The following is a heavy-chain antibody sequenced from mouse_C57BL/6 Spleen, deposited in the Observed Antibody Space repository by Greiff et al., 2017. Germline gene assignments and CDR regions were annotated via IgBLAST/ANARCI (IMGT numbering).Heavy chain of an antibody. V-gene: IGHV1-61*01. D-gene: IGHD2-1*01. CDR1: GYTFTSYW. CDR3: ARRGDGNPFAY. J-gene: IGHJ3*01. Sequence: VQLQQPGAELVRPGSSVKLSCKASGYTFTSYWMDWVKQRPGQGLEWIGNIYPSDSETHYNQKFKDKATLTVDKSSSTAYRQLSSLTSEDSAVYYCARRGDGNPFAYWGQGTLVTVSA. CDR2: IYPSDSET.